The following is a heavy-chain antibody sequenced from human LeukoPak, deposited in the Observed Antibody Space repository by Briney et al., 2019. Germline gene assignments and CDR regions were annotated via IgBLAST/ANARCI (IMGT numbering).Heavy chain of an antibody. Sequence: GGSLRLSCAASGFTFSNYALHWVRQAPGKGLEWVAVISYDGSNKFYADSVRGRFTISRDNSKNTLFLQMNSLRPEDTAVYYCARSPRISMVRGAFEMDVWGKGTTVTISS. J-gene: IGHJ6*04. CDR2: ISYDGSNK. V-gene: IGHV3-30*04. CDR3: ARSPRISMVRGAFEMDV. D-gene: IGHD3-10*01. CDR1: GFTFSNYA.